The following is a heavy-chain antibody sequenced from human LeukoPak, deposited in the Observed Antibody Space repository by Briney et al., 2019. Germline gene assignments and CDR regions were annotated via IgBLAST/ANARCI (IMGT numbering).Heavy chain of an antibody. CDR2: IYYSGST. Sequence: PSETLSLTCTVSGGSISSYYWSWIRQSPGKGLEWIGNIYYSGSTNYNPSLQRRVTISVDTSKNQFSLKLSSVTAADTAVYYCARERGLYRGSYGDFGGQGTRVSVPS. V-gene: IGHV4-59*01. D-gene: IGHD1-26*01. J-gene: IGHJ4*02. CDR3: ARERGLYRGSYGDF. CDR1: GGSISSYY.